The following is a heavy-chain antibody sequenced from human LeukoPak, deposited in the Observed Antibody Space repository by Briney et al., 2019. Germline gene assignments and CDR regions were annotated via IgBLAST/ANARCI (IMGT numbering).Heavy chain of an antibody. CDR2: IYTSGST. CDR1: GGSISSYY. J-gene: IGHJ4*02. D-gene: IGHD3-22*01. V-gene: IGHV4-4*07. Sequence: SETLSLTCTVSGGSISSYYWSWIRQPAGKGLEWIGRIYTSGSTNYNPSLKSRVTMSVDTSKNQFSLKLSSVTAADTAVYYCARVYYDSSGYYLFDYWGQGTLVTVSS. CDR3: ARVYYDSSGYYLFDY.